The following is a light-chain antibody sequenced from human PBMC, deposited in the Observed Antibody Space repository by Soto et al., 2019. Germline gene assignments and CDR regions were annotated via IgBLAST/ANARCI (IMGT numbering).Light chain of an antibody. CDR3: MQALQTPAT. V-gene: IGKV2-28*01. CDR1: QSLLHSNGYNY. Sequence: DLVMTQSPLSLPVTPGEPASISCRSSQSLLHSNGYNYLDWYLQKPGQSPQLLIYLGSNRASGVPDRFSGSGSGTDFTLKISRAEAEDVGVYYCMQALQTPATFGQGTKVEIK. CDR2: LGS. J-gene: IGKJ1*01.